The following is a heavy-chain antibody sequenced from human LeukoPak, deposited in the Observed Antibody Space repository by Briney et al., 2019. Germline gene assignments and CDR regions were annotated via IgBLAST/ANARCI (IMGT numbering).Heavy chain of an antibody. CDR3: AKVPWVGTIT. Sequence: GGSLRLSCAASGFTLSDFAMNWVRQAPGEGLEWLSAISGSDGHTFYADSVKGRFTLSRDNSKNTLYLQMNNLRADDTAIYYCAKVPWVGTITWGQGTLVIVSS. V-gene: IGHV3-23*01. J-gene: IGHJ4*02. CDR1: GFTLSDFA. D-gene: IGHD1-26*01. CDR2: ISGSDGHT.